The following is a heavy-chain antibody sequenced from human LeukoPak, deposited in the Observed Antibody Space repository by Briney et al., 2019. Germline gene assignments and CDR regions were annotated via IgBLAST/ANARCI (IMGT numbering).Heavy chain of an antibody. J-gene: IGHJ5*02. D-gene: IGHD6-19*01. Sequence: PSETLSLTCTVSGGSITSSSYYWGWIRQPPGKGPEWIGSIYYTGSTNYNPSLKSRVTISLDTSKNQFSLKLTSVTAADTAVYYCASVRGYSSGWYASGFDPWGQGTLVTASS. CDR2: IYYTGST. CDR1: GGSITSSSYY. V-gene: IGHV4-39*07. CDR3: ASVRGYSSGWYASGFDP.